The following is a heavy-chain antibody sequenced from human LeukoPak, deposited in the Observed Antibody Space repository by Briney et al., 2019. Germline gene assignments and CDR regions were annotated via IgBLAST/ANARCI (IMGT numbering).Heavy chain of an antibody. Sequence: PGGSLRLSCAASGFTFSSYWMHWVRQSPGKGLVWVSRINSDGSSTSYADSVRGRFTISRDNSKNTLYLQMNSLRAEDTAVYYCGNRGPDYYYDYWGQGTLVTVSS. CDR1: GFTFSSYW. D-gene: IGHD3-10*01. V-gene: IGHV3-74*01. CDR2: INSDGSST. J-gene: IGHJ4*02. CDR3: GNRGPDYYYDY.